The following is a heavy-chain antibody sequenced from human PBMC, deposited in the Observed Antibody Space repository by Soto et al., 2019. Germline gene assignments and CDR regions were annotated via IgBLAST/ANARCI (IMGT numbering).Heavy chain of an antibody. V-gene: IGHV4-59*08. CDR1: GDSLSNYY. CDR2: IYYSGGT. CDR3: ARHLWVGSSWYLGAFDI. J-gene: IGHJ3*02. Sequence: QVQLQESGPGLVKPSETLSLTCTVSGDSLSNYYWSWIRQPPGKGLEWIGYIYYSGGTNYNPSLKSRVTIAVDTSNTHFSLKMSSVTAADTAVYYWARHLWVGSSWYLGAFDIWGQGTMVTVSS. D-gene: IGHD6-13*01.